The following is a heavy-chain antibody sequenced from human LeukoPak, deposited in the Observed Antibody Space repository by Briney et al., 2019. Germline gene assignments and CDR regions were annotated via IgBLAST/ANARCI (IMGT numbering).Heavy chain of an antibody. J-gene: IGHJ4*02. CDR2: ISSSSSYI. V-gene: IGHV3-21*01. D-gene: IGHD6-19*01. Sequence: GGSLRLSCAASGFTFSSYSMNWVRQAPGKGLEWVSSISSSSSYIYYADLVKGRFTISRDNAKNSLYLQMNSLRAEDTAVYYCARGLYSSGWYQDYWGQGTLVTVSS. CDR1: GFTFSSYS. CDR3: ARGLYSSGWYQDY.